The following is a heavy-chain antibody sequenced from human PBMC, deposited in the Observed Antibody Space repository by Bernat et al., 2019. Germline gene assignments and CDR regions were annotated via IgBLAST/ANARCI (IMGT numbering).Heavy chain of an antibody. D-gene: IGHD3-10*01. CDR1: GFTFSSYG. Sequence: QVQLVESGGGVVQPGRSLRLSCAASGFTFSSYGMHWVRQAPGKGLEWVAIISYDGSNKYYADSVKGRFTISRDNSKNTLYLQMNSLRAEDTAVYYCAKSRGWFGELCASYYYGMDVWGQGTMVTVSS. V-gene: IGHV3-30*18. J-gene: IGHJ6*02. CDR2: ISYDGSNK. CDR3: AKSRGWFGELCASYYYGMDV.